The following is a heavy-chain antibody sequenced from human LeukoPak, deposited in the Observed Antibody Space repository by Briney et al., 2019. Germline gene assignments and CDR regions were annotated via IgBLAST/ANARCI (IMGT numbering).Heavy chain of an antibody. Sequence: SVKVSCKASGGTFSSYTISWVRQAPGQGLEWMGKIIPILGIANYAQKFQGRVTITADKSTSTAYMELSSLRSEDTAVYYCARDAYSYGPDDAFDIWGQGTMVTVSS. CDR1: GGTFSSYT. J-gene: IGHJ3*02. CDR2: IIPILGIA. D-gene: IGHD5-18*01. V-gene: IGHV1-69*04. CDR3: ARDAYSYGPDDAFDI.